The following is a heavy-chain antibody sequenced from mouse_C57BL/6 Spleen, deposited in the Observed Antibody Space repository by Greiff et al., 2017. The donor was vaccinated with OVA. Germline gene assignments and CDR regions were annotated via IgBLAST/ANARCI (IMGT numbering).Heavy chain of an antibody. CDR2: INPGSGGT. CDR1: GYAFTNYL. Sequence: VQLQQSGAELVRPGPSVKVSCKASGYAFTNYLIEWVKQRPGQGLEWIGVINPGSGGTNYNEKFKGKATLTADKSSSTAYMQLSSLTSEDSAVYFCARSDGYSWFAYWGQGTLVTLSA. J-gene: IGHJ3*01. V-gene: IGHV1-54*01. CDR3: ARSDGYSWFAY. D-gene: IGHD2-3*01.